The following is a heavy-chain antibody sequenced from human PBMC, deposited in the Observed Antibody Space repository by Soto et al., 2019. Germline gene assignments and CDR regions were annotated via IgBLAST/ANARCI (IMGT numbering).Heavy chain of an antibody. J-gene: IGHJ4*02. V-gene: IGHV3-23*01. CDR3: AKGRVPAAILTLVFSY. Sequence: PGGSLRLSCAASGFTFSSYAMSWVRQAPGKGLEWVSAISGSGGSTYYADSVKGRFTISRDNSKNTLYLQMNSLRAEDTAVYYCAKGRVPAAILTLVFSYWGQGTRVTVSS. CDR1: GFTFSSYA. D-gene: IGHD2-2*02. CDR2: ISGSGGST.